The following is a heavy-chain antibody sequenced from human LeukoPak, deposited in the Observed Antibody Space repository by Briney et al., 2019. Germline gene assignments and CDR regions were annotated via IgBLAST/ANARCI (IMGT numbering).Heavy chain of an antibody. CDR3: ARVKNKITFGDRTLWY. J-gene: IGHJ4*02. D-gene: IGHD3-16*01. CDR1: GYTFTGYY. V-gene: IGHV1-2*04. CDR2: INPNSGGT. Sequence: ASVKVSCKASGYTFTGYYMHRVRQAPGQGLEWMGWINPNSGGTNYAQKFQGWVTMTRDTSISTAYMELSRLRSDDTAVYYCARVKNKITFGDRTLWYWGQGTLVTVSS.